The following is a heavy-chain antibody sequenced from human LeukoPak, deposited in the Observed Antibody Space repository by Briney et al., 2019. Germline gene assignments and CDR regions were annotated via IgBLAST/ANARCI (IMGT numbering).Heavy chain of an antibody. Sequence: SETLSLTCAVYGGSFSGYYWSWIRQPPGKGLEWIGETNHSGSTNYNPSLKSRVTISVDTSKNQFSLKLSSVTAADTAVYYCARGQTGVVGATTIDYWGQGTLVTVSS. J-gene: IGHJ4*02. CDR2: TNHSGST. D-gene: IGHD1-26*01. CDR3: ARGQTGVVGATTIDY. V-gene: IGHV4-34*01. CDR1: GGSFSGYY.